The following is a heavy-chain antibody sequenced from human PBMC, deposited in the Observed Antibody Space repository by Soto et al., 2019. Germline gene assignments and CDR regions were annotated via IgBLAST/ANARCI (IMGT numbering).Heavy chain of an antibody. V-gene: IGHV1-46*01. CDR1: GYTFTRYY. J-gene: IGHJ4*02. Sequence: GASVKVSCKASGYTFTRYYMHWVRQAPGQGLEWMGIINPSDDATSYAEKFQGRLTMTKDTSTSTVYMEMSSLRSEDTAVYYCARDLTREGDYYYRSGYYLGYWGQGTLVTVSS. CDR2: INPSDDAT. D-gene: IGHD3-22*01. CDR3: ARDLTREGDYYYRSGYYLGY.